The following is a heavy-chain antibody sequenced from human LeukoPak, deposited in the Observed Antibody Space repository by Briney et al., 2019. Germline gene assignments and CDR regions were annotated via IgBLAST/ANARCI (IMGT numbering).Heavy chain of an antibody. D-gene: IGHD4-17*01. CDR1: GFTSSSYA. CDR3: ARPTTVTTISADAFDI. Sequence: GGSLRLSCAASGFTSSSYAMSWVRQAPGKGLEWVSAISGSGGSTYYADSVKGRFTISRDNSKNTLYLQMNSLRAEDSSVYYCARPTTVTTISADAFDIWGQGTMVTVSS. CDR2: ISGSGGST. J-gene: IGHJ3*02. V-gene: IGHV3-23*01.